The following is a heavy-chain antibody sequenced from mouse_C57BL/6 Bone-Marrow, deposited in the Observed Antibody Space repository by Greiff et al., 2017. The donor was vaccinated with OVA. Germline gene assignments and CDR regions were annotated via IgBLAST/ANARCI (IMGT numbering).Heavy chain of an antibody. D-gene: IGHD4-1*01. CDR3: ARQNWDYFDY. CDR2: ISNLAYSI. J-gene: IGHJ2*01. Sequence: EVKVVESGGGLVQPGGSLKLPCAASGFTFSDYGMAWVRQAPRKGPEWVAFISNLAYSIYYADTVTGRFTISRENAKNTLYLEMSSLRSEDTAMYYCARQNWDYFDYWGQGTTLTVSS. CDR1: GFTFSDYG. V-gene: IGHV5-15*01.